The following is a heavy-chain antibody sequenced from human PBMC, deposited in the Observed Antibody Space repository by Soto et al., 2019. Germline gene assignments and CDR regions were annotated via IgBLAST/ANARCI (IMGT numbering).Heavy chain of an antibody. CDR1: GGSISSNY. J-gene: IGHJ2*01. CDR3: ARRYYDILTGYPGYFDL. D-gene: IGHD3-9*01. CDR2: IYHSGST. Sequence: QVQLQESGPGPVKPSETLSLTCTVSGGSISSNYWSWIRQPPGKGLEWIGYIYHSGSTNYNPSLTSRFTISVDTSKNQFSRRLSSVTAADTAVYYCARRYYDILTGYPGYFDLWGRGTLVTVSS. V-gene: IGHV4-59*08.